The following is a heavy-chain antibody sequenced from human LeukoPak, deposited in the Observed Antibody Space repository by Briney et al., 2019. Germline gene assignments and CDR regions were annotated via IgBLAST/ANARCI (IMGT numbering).Heavy chain of an antibody. CDR1: GVSISSSSYY. J-gene: IGHJ4*02. CDR2: IYYSGST. V-gene: IGHV4-39*01. Sequence: PSETLSLTCTVSGVSISSSSYYWGWIRQPPGKGLEWIGSIYYSGSTYYNPSLKSRVTISVDTSKNQFSLKLSSVTAADTAVYYCARHEWSYRYSPDYWGQGTLVTVSS. D-gene: IGHD3-16*02. CDR3: ARHEWSYRYSPDY.